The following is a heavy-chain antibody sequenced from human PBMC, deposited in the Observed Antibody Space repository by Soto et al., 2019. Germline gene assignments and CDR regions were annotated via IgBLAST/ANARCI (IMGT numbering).Heavy chain of an antibody. CDR2: IIPSLGTA. J-gene: IGHJ4*02. D-gene: IGHD3-22*01. CDR1: GGTFSSYA. V-gene: IGHV1-69*12. CDR3: ARAYYDSSGYAVDY. Sequence: QVQLVQSGAEVKKPGSSVKVSCKASGGTFSSYAISWVRQAPGQGLEWMGGIIPSLGTANYAQKFQGRVTITADESTSTAYMELSSLRSEDTAVYYCARAYYDSSGYAVDYWGQGTLVTVSS.